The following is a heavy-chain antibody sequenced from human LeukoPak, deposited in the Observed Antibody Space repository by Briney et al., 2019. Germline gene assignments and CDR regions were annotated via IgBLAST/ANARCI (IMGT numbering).Heavy chain of an antibody. CDR2: ISWNSGSM. CDR1: GFTFDDYA. J-gene: IGHJ3*01. D-gene: IGHD2-21*01. Sequence: GGSLRLSCAASGFTFDDYAMHWVRQAPGKGLEWVSGISWNSGSMNYADSVKGRFTISRDSSKNSLYLQMNSLRPEDTALYYCAVRLIAHAGFDFWGQGTMVTVSS. V-gene: IGHV3-9*01. CDR3: AVRLIAHAGFDF.